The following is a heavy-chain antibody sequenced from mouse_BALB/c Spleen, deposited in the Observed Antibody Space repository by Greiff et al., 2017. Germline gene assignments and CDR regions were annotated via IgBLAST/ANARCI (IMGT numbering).Heavy chain of an antibody. CDR2: IDPANGNT. CDR1: GFNIKDTY. D-gene: IGHD2-4*01. V-gene: IGHV14-3*02. Sequence: SGAELVRSGASVKLSCTASGFNIKDTYMHWVKQRPEQGLEWIGRIDPANGNTKYDPKFQGKATITADTSSNTAYLQLSSLTSEDTAVYYCARESDYDLYFDYWGQGTTLTVSS. CDR3: ARESDYDLYFDY. J-gene: IGHJ2*01.